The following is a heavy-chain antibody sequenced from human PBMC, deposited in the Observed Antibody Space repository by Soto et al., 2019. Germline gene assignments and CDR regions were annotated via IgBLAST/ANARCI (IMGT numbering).Heavy chain of an antibody. CDR1: GFTFYSSA. D-gene: IGHD1-26*01. V-gene: IGHV3-23*01. Sequence: GGSLRLSCAASGFTFYSSAMSWVRQAPGKGLEWVSAISTTGGNTLYADSVKGRFTISRDNSKNTLYLQMNSLRAEDTAIYYCAKPSGGSYPESRVFDSWGQGTRVTVSS. CDR3: AKPSGGSYPESRVFDS. CDR2: ISTTGGNT. J-gene: IGHJ4*02.